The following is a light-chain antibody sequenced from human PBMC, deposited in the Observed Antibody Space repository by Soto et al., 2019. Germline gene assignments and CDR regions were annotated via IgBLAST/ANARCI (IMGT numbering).Light chain of an antibody. J-gene: IGLJ1*01. CDR1: SSDFGGYNY. CDR2: DVS. Sequence: QSVLTQPASVSGSPGQSITMSCTGTSSDFGGYNYVSWYQQLPGKAPKLMIYDVSDRPSGVSNRFSGSKSGNTASLTISGLQAEDEADYYCSSYTSSSLYVFGTGTKVTVL. CDR3: SSYTSSSLYV. V-gene: IGLV2-14*01.